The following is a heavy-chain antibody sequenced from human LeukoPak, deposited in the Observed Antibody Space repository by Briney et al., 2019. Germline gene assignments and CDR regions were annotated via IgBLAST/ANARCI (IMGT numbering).Heavy chain of an antibody. CDR3: ARGYYYDSSGYYWSFDP. D-gene: IGHD3-22*01. Sequence: SVKVSCKASGGTFSSYAISWVRQAPGQGLEWMGRIIPIFGTANYAQKFQGRVTITTDESTSTAYMELSSLRSEDTAVYYCARGYYYDSSGYYWSFDPWGQGTLVTDSS. CDR1: GGTFSSYA. CDR2: IIPIFGTA. V-gene: IGHV1-69*05. J-gene: IGHJ5*02.